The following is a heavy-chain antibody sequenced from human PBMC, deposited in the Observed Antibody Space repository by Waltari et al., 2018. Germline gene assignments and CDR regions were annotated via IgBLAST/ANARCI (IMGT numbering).Heavy chain of an antibody. J-gene: IGHJ3*02. CDR3: ARGDGGSGLGASDI. D-gene: IGHD3-3*01. Sequence: QVQLVESGGGVVQSGRSLRLSCVGSGFTFPHHGMNWVRQGRGKGLEWVAVILYDGSNKNYVDSGKGRFTISRDNSKNTLYLEMNSLRAEDTAVYFCARGDGGSGLGASDIWGQGTMVTVSS. CDR1: GFTFPHHG. V-gene: IGHV3-33*01. CDR2: ILYDGSNK.